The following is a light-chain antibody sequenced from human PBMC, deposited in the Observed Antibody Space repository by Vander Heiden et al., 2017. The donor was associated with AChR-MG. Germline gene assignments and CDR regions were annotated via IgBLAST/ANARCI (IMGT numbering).Light chain of an antibody. V-gene: IGLV2-23*02. J-gene: IGLJ2*01. CDR2: EVS. CDR1: SSDIGSYNL. Sequence: QSALTQPASVSGSPGQSITISCTGTSSDIGSYNLVSWYQQHPGKAPKIMIYEVSKRPSGVSNRFSGSKSGNTASLTISGLQAEDEADYYCCSYAGSSTVIFGGGTKLTGL. CDR3: CSYAGSSTVI.